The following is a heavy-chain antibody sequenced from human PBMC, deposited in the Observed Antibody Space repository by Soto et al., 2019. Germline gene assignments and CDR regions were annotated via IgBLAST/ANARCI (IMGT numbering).Heavy chain of an antibody. CDR2: ISYDGSNK. D-gene: IGHD6-13*01. J-gene: IGHJ4*02. CDR3: GAGQYFSDY. Sequence: PGGSLRLSCAASGFTFRRYAMHWVRQAPGKGLVWVAVISYDGSNKYYVDSVKGRFTISRDNSKNTLYLQMNSLRVEVTAVYYCGAGQYFSDYWGQGTLVTVSS. V-gene: IGHV3-30-3*01. CDR1: GFTFRRYA.